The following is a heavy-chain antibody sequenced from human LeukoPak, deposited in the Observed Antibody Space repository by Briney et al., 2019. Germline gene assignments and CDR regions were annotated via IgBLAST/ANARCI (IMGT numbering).Heavy chain of an antibody. D-gene: IGHD1-26*01. CDR2: INPNSGGT. J-gene: IGHJ4*02. CDR3: ARAGRDYSGSTPFDY. CDR1: GYTFTGYY. V-gene: IGHV1-2*02. Sequence: GASVKVSCKASGYTFTGYYMHWVRQAPGQGLEWMGWINPNSGGTNYAQKFQGRVTMTRDTSISTAYMELSRLRSDDTAVYYCARAGRDYSGSTPFDYWGQGTLVTVSS.